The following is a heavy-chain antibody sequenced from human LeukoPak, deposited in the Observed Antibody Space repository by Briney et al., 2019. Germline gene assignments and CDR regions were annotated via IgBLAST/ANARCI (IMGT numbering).Heavy chain of an antibody. D-gene: IGHD1-26*01. CDR2: ISSSTSTI. V-gene: IGHV3-48*04. CDR3: ARDLWDSNSYYYGMDV. Sequence: PGGSLRLSCAASGFTFSSYSVNRVRQAPGKGLEWVPYISSSTSTIYYADSVKGRFTISRDNAKNSLYLQMNSLRAEDTAVYYCARDLWDSNSYYYGMDVWGQGTTVTVSS. CDR1: GFTFSSYS. J-gene: IGHJ6*02.